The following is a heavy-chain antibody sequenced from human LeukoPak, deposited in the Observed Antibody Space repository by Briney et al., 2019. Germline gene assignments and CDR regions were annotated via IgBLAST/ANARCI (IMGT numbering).Heavy chain of an antibody. CDR2: ISGSSSNK. CDR3: ARAFDY. V-gene: IGHV3-21*01. CDR1: GFIFSSNS. Sequence: GGSLRLSCAASGFIFSSNSMNWVRQAPGKGLEWVASISGSSSNKYYADSVQGRFTISRDNAKNSLYLQMGSLRAEDTAVYYCARAFDYWGQGTLVAVSS. J-gene: IGHJ4*02.